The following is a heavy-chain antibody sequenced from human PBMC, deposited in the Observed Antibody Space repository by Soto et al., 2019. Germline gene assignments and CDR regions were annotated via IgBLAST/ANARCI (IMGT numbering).Heavy chain of an antibody. V-gene: IGHV4-4*02. J-gene: IGHJ5*02. CDR1: GDSITSSNW. CDR3: SRDLCTGNDH. CDR2: IYHSGAT. Sequence: QVQLQESGPGLVKPSGTLSLTCAVSGDSITSSNWWSWVRQAPGKGLEWIGEIYHSGATTYNPSLKSRAPISLEPANYPFSLKLTSVTAADTAVFFLSRDLCTGNDHWGRGNLVTVAS.